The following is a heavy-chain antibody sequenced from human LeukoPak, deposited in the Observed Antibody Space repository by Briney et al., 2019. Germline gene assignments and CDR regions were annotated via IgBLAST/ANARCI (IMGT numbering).Heavy chain of an antibody. CDR3: ARDEYSSSSGLYWFDP. CDR1: GGSISSSSYY. J-gene: IGHJ5*02. CDR2: IYYSGST. Sequence: SETLSLTCTVSGGSISSSSYYWGWIRQPPGKGLEWIGSIYYSGSTYYNPSLKSRVTISVGTSKNQFSLKLSSVTAADTAVYYCARDEYSSSSGLYWFDPWGQGTLVTVSS. D-gene: IGHD6-6*01. V-gene: IGHV4-39*07.